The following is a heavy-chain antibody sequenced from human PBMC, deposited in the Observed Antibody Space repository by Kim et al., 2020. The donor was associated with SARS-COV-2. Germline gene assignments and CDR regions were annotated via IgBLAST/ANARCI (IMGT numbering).Heavy chain of an antibody. Sequence: SETLSLTCAVYGGSFSGYYWSWIRQPPGKGLEWIGEINHSGSTNYNPSLKSRVTISVDTSKNQFSLKLSSVTAADTAVYYCARGVGGITYYYGSGSYSTFDYWGQGTLVTVSS. J-gene: IGHJ4*02. CDR1: GGSFSGYY. D-gene: IGHD3-10*01. CDR2: INHSGST. V-gene: IGHV4-34*01. CDR3: ARGVGGITYYYGSGSYSTFDY.